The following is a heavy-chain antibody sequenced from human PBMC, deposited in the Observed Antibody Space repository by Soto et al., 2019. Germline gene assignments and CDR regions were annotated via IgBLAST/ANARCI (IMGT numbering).Heavy chain of an antibody. CDR1: GESIATGAFY. J-gene: IGHJ6*02. CDR3: ARDRFSGITIFGVVSPRYYGMDV. V-gene: IGHV4-30-4*08. Sequence: PSETLSLTCTVSGESIATGAFYWSWIRLQSGKGPEWIGSIFYAGDTYYNPSLKSRVTISVDTSKNQFSLKLSSVTAADTAVYYCARDRFSGITIFGVVSPRYYGMDVWGQGTTVTVSS. CDR2: IFYAGDT. D-gene: IGHD3-3*01.